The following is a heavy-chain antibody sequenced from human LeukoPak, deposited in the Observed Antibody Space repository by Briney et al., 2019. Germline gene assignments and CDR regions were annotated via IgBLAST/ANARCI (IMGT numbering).Heavy chain of an antibody. CDR3: ARDPGSSGYYFDY. CDR1: GGTISSYY. D-gene: IGHD6-6*01. Sequence: SETLSLTCTVSGGTISSYYWSWIRQPPGKGLEWIGYIYYSVSTNYNPSLKSRVTISVDTSKNQFSLKLSSVTAADTAVYYCARDPGSSGYYFDYWGQGTLVTVSS. J-gene: IGHJ4*02. CDR2: IYYSVST. V-gene: IGHV4-59*01.